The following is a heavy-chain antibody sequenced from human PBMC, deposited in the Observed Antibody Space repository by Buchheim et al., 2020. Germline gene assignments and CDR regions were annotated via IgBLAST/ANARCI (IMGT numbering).Heavy chain of an antibody. Sequence: EVQLVESGGGLVKPGGSLRLSCAASGFTFTNAWMTWVRQGPGKGLEWVGRIESKSDGGATDYAVLVKDSFTISSEDSKKMVYLQMNSLEIEDTAVYYCTTRDVYKADYYMDVWGKGTT. CDR2: IESKSDGGAT. D-gene: IGHD5-24*01. V-gene: IGHV3-15*04. J-gene: IGHJ6*03. CDR3: TTRDVYKADYYMDV. CDR1: GFTFTNAW.